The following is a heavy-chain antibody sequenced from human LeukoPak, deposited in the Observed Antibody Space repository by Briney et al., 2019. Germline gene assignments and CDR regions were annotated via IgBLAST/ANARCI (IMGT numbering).Heavy chain of an antibody. CDR2: ISGSGGST. Sequence: GGSLRLSCAVSGFTFRNYWMSWVRQAPGKGLEWVSAISGSGGSTYYADSVKGRFTISRDNSKNTLYLQMNSLRAEDTAVYYCAKSRKVRGDPALGTFDYWGQGTLVTVSS. V-gene: IGHV3-23*01. CDR1: GFTFRNYW. CDR3: AKSRKVRGDPALGTFDY. D-gene: IGHD3-10*01. J-gene: IGHJ4*02.